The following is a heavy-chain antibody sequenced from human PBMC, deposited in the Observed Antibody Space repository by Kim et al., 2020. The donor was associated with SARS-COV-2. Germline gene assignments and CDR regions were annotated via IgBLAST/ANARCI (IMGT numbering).Heavy chain of an antibody. Sequence: ASVKVSCKASGYTLTSLYIHWVRQAPGQGLEWMGMIDPSGGSTSYAQKFQGRVAMTTDTSTSTVYLELSSQRSEDTAVYYCARRGMDVWGQGTTVSVSS. CDR2: IDPSGGST. CDR3: ARRGMDV. J-gene: IGHJ6*02. V-gene: IGHV1-46*01. CDR1: GYTLTSLY.